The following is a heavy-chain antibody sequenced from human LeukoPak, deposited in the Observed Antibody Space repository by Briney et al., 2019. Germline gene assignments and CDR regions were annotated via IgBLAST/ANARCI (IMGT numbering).Heavy chain of an antibody. CDR1: GFTFSDYY. Sequence: GGSLRLSCAASGFTFSDYYMSWIRQAPGKGLEWVSYISSSGSTIYYADSVKGRFTISRDNAKNSLYLQMNSLRAEDTAVYYCAKRVVAAASWFDLWGQGTLVTVSS. V-gene: IGHV3-11*04. CDR2: ISSSGSTI. CDR3: AKRVVAAASWFDL. D-gene: IGHD2-15*01. J-gene: IGHJ5*02.